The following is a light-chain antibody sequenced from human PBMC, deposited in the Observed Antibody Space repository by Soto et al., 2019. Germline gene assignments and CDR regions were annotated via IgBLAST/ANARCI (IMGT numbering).Light chain of an antibody. Sequence: DIQMTQSPSSLSASVGDRATITCRASQSVSSCFIWYQQKSGNAPKRLISAASSLPSGVPARFSGSGSGTDFTLTISSLQPEDFAIYYCQHCDSPRCTFGPGTKVEIK. J-gene: IGKJ3*01. V-gene: IGKV1-39*01. CDR3: QHCDSPRCT. CDR2: AAS. CDR1: QSVSSC.